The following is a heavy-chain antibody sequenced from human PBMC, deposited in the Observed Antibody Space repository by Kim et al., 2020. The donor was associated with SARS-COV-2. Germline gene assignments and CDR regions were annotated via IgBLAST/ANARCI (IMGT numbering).Heavy chain of an antibody. J-gene: IGHJ4*02. V-gene: IGHV4-34*01. CDR1: GGSFSGYY. CDR3: ARGPRVIDYYDSSGLDY. D-gene: IGHD3-22*01. CDR2: INHSGST. Sequence: SETLSLTCAVYGGSFSGYYWSWIRQPPGKGLEWIGEINHSGSTNYNPSLKSRVTISVDTSKNQFSLKLSSVTAADTAVYYCARGPRVIDYYDSSGLDYWGQGTLVTVSS.